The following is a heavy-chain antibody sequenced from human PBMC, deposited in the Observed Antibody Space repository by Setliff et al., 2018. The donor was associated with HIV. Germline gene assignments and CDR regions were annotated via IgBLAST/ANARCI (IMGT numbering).Heavy chain of an antibody. J-gene: IGHJ4*02. CDR2: IYYSGST. Sequence: PSETLSLTCAVSGYSISSGYYWGWIRQPPGKGLEWIGSIYYSGSTYYNPSLNSRVTVSIDTPKNQFSLDLTSVTAADTAVYYCARGGYGSGNAYYFADWGQGTLVTVSS. CDR3: ARGGYGSGNAYYFAD. D-gene: IGHD3-10*01. CDR1: GYSISSGYY. V-gene: IGHV4-38-2*01.